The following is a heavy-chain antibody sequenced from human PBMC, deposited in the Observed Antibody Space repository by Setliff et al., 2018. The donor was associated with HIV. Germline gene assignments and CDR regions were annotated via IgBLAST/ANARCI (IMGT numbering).Heavy chain of an antibody. CDR3: ARRWSYYYDLSDY. CDR2: IYHSGST. J-gene: IGHJ4*02. Sequence: PSETLSLTCAVSGYSISSGYYWGWIRQPPGKGLEWIGTIYHSGSTYYNPSLKSRVTISVDTSKNQFSLKLSSVTAADTAVYYCARRWSYYYDLSDYWGQGTLVTISS. CDR1: GYSISSGYY. V-gene: IGHV4-38-2*01. D-gene: IGHD3-22*01.